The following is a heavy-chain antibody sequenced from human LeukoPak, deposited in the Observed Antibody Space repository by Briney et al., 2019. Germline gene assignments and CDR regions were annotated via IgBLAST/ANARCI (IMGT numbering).Heavy chain of an antibody. CDR2: ISYDGSNK. Sequence: GGSLRLSCAASGFTFSSYAMHWVRQAPGKGLEWVAVISYDGSNKYYADSVKGRFTISRDNSKNTLYLQMNSLRAEDTAVYYCARDTAIFGVVMPHYWGQGTLVTVSS. CDR1: GFTFSSYA. D-gene: IGHD3-3*01. V-gene: IGHV3-30*01. CDR3: ARDTAIFGVVMPHY. J-gene: IGHJ4*02.